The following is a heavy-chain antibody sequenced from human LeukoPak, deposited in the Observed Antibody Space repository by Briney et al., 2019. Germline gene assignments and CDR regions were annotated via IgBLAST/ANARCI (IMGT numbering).Heavy chain of an antibody. J-gene: IGHJ1*01. Sequence: KPSETLSLTCTVSGGSISSTSYYWGWIRQPPGKGLEWIGTIYYSGSTYYNPSLKSRVTISVDTSKNQFSLKLSSVTAADTAVYYCARLNCNYDRCPWHWGQGTLVTVSS. CDR2: IYYSGST. D-gene: IGHD2/OR15-2a*01. V-gene: IGHV4-39*07. CDR1: GGSISSTSYY. CDR3: ARLNCNYDRCPWH.